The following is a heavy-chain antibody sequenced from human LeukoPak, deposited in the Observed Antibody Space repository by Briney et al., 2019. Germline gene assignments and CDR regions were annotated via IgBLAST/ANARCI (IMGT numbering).Heavy chain of an antibody. V-gene: IGHV3-23*01. CDR3: AKLCGWHYDSSGSY. Sequence: GGSLRLSCAASGFTFSSYAMGWVRQAPGKGLEWVSALSGSGGSTYYADSVKGRFIISRDNSKNTLYLQMNSLRAEDTAIYYCAKLCGWHYDSSGSYWGQGTLVTVSS. CDR1: GFTFSSYA. J-gene: IGHJ4*02. D-gene: IGHD3-22*01. CDR2: LSGSGGST.